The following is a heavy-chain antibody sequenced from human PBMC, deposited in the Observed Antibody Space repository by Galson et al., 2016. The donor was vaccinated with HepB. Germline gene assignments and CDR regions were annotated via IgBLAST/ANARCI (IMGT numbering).Heavy chain of an antibody. V-gene: IGHV3-23*01. CDR1: GFTFSSYA. CDR3: AKISLGGYSSGWGGSFDI. D-gene: IGHD6-19*01. CDR2: IRDGDGRT. J-gene: IGHJ3*02. Sequence: SLRLSCAGSGFTFSSYAMNWVRQAPGKGLEWVSSIRDGDGRTHYADSVKDRSTISRDNSKNTLSLQMNSLRAQDTAIYYCAKISLGGYSSGWGGSFDIWGQGTKVTVSS.